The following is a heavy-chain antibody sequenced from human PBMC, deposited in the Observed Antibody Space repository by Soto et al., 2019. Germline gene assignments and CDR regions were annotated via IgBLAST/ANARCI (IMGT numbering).Heavy chain of an antibody. CDR3: ARQTTIFDY. J-gene: IGHJ4*02. Sequence: AGSLRLSCAASGFTFSSYTMNWVRQAPGKGLEWISYITSSSNTMYYADSVKGRFTVSRDNAKNLLYLQMNSLRDEDTAMYYCARQTTIFDYWGQGA. CDR1: GFTFSSYT. V-gene: IGHV3-48*02. CDR2: ITSSSNTM. D-gene: IGHD4-17*01.